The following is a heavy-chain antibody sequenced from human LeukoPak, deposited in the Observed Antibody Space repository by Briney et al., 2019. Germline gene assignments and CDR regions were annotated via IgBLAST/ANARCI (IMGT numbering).Heavy chain of an antibody. CDR3: ARYCSSTSCYLDGSGGGDY. CDR1: GFTFSSYS. Sequence: SGGSLRLSCAASGFTFSSYSMNWVRQAPGKGLEWVSYISSSSSTIYYADSVKGRFTISRDNAKNSLYLQMNSLRAEDTAVYYCARYCSSTSCYLDGSGGGDYWGQGTLVTVSS. D-gene: IGHD2-2*01. J-gene: IGHJ4*02. V-gene: IGHV3-48*01. CDR2: ISSSSSTI.